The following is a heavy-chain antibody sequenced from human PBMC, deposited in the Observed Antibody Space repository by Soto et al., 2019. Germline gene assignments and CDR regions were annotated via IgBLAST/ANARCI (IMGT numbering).Heavy chain of an antibody. Sequence: SVKVSCKASGFTFTSSAVQWVRQARGQRLEWIGWIVVGSGNTNYAQKFQERVTITRDMSTSTAYMELSSLRSEDTAVYYCAAEGVFSTMIVPWGQGTLVTVSS. V-gene: IGHV1-58*01. D-gene: IGHD3-22*01. CDR3: AAEGVFSTMIVP. J-gene: IGHJ5*02. CDR2: IVVGSGNT. CDR1: GFTFTSSA.